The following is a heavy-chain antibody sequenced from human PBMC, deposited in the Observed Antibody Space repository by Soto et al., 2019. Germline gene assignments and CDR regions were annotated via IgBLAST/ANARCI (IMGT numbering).Heavy chain of an antibody. Sequence: PXGTLSLTCTVSGGSINSGGYYWSWIRQHPGKGLEWIGYIYYSGSTYYNPSLKSRVTISIDTSKNQFSLKLSSVTAADTAVYYCARAQTIFGIITVFDYWGQGTLVTVSS. J-gene: IGHJ4*02. CDR1: GGSINSGGYY. CDR2: IYYSGST. D-gene: IGHD3-3*01. V-gene: IGHV4-31*03. CDR3: ARAQTIFGIITVFDY.